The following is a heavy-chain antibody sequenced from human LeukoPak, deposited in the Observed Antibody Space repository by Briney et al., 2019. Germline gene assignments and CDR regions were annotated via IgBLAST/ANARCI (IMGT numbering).Heavy chain of an antibody. D-gene: IGHD6-13*01. CDR3: AKDRPTSFGSSWYGAFDI. CDR2: MSISGGST. J-gene: IGHJ3*02. CDR1: GFTFSNDA. Sequence: GGSLRLSCAASGFTFSNDAMSWVRQAPGKGLEWVSGMSISGGSTYYADSVKGRFTISRDNSKNTLYLQMNSLRAEDTAVYYCAKDRPTSFGSSWYGAFDIWGQGTMVTVSS. V-gene: IGHV3-23*01.